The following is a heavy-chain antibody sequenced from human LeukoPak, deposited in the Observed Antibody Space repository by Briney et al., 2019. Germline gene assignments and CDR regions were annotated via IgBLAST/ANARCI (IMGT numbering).Heavy chain of an antibody. D-gene: IGHD3-22*01. CDR1: GGSISSYY. CDR3: AGRRVVYYYDSRTGRDFDY. V-gene: IGHV4-59*06. J-gene: IGHJ4*02. CDR2: IYYSGST. Sequence: SETLSLTCTVSGGSISSYYWSWIRQHPGKGLEWIGYIYYSGSTYYNPSLKSRVTISIDTSKNQFSLKLSSVTAADTAVYYCAGRRVVYYYDSRTGRDFDYWGQGTLVTVSS.